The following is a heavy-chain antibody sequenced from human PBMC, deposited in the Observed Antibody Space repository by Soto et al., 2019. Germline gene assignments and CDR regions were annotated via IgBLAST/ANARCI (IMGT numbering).Heavy chain of an antibody. CDR2: ISYDGSNK. V-gene: IGHV3-30-3*01. CDR3: ARDPGFDP. Sequence: TGGSLRLSCASSGFTFSSYAMHWVRQAPGKGLEWVAVISYDGSNKYYADSVKGRFTISRDNSKNTLYLQMNSLRAEDTAVYYCARDPGFDPWGQGTLVTVSS. J-gene: IGHJ5*02. CDR1: GFTFSSYA.